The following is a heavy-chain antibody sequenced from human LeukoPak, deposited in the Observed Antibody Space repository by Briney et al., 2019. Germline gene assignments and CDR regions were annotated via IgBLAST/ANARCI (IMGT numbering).Heavy chain of an antibody. Sequence: SETLSLTCTVSGDSVSSGSYYWNWIRQPPGKGLEWIGYIYYSGSTNYSPSLKSRVTMSVDTSKNLFSLKVSSVTAADTAVYYCARGRSNYYGMDVWGQGTTVTVSS. D-gene: IGHD1-26*01. CDR3: ARGRSNYYGMDV. CDR2: IYYSGST. CDR1: GDSVSSGSYY. V-gene: IGHV4-61*01. J-gene: IGHJ6*02.